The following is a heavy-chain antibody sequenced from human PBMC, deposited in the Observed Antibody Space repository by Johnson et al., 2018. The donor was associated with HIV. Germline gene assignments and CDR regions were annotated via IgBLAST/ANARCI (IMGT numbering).Heavy chain of an antibody. V-gene: IGHV3-7*01. J-gene: IGHJ3*01. CDR1: GFTFSNYW. Sequence: VQLVESGGGLVQPGGSLRLSCAGSGFTFSNYWMSWVRQAPGKGLEWVANIRQDGSATYSVNSVKGRFTISRDNAKSSLYVERNSLRAEDTAVYHCARGAMTMTQKGAFDVWGQGTMVTVSS. CDR3: ARGAMTMTQKGAFDV. CDR2: IRQDGSAT.